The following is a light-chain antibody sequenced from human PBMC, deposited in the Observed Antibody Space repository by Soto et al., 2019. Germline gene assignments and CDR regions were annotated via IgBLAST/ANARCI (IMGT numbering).Light chain of an antibody. CDR3: SSYTSVSTWL. CDR1: SRDVGGYNY. Sequence: QSVLTQRASVSGSPGQSITISCAGASRDVGGYNYVSWYQQYPGKAPKVIISEVTNRPSGVPNRFSGSKSGNTASLTISGLQAEDEADYYCSSYTSVSTWLFGGGTKVTVL. CDR2: EVT. V-gene: IGLV2-14*01. J-gene: IGLJ2*01.